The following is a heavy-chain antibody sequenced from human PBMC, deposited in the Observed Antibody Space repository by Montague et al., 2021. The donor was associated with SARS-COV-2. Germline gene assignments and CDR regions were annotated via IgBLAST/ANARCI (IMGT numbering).Heavy chain of an antibody. J-gene: IGHJ4*02. CDR2: IWYDGSNE. D-gene: IGHD1-26*01. V-gene: IGHV3-33*01. Sequence: SLSLSCAASGFIFSSYGMHWVRQAPGKGLEWVAHIWYDGSNENYVDSVKGRYTISRDNFKNTLYLQMNSLRAEDTAIYYCASGSVGGYHFDYWGQGTLVTVSS. CDR1: GFIFSSYG. CDR3: ASGSVGGYHFDY.